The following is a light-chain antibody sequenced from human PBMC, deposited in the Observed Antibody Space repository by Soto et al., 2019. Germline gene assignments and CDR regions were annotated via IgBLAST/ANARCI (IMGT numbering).Light chain of an antibody. CDR3: QAWDSSILL. V-gene: IGLV3-1*01. J-gene: IGLJ2*01. CDR2: QDN. Sequence: SSELTQPPSVSVSPGRTASITCSGDNLGKKYVSWYQQKPGQAPVVAIYQDNKRPSGIPERISGSNSGNTATLTIGGTQAVDEADYYCQAWDSSILLFGGGTKLTVL. CDR1: NLGKKY.